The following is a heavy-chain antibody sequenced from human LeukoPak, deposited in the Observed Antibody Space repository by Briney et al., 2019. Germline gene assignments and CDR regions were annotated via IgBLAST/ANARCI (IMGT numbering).Heavy chain of an antibody. Sequence: GGSLRLSCAASGFTFHDFSMHWVRQTPGKGLEWVSGISWNSVNIGYADSVKGRFTISRDNAKNSLYLQMNSLRAEDTAVYYCAREGQLVPYYYYMDVWGKGTTVTVSS. J-gene: IGHJ6*03. CDR3: AREGQLVPYYYYMDV. D-gene: IGHD6-6*01. V-gene: IGHV3-9*01. CDR2: ISWNSVNI. CDR1: GFTFHDFS.